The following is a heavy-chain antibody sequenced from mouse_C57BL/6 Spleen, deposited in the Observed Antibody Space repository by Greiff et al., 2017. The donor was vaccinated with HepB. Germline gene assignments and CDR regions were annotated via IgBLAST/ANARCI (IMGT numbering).Heavy chain of an antibody. D-gene: IGHD1-1*01. CDR1: GYTFTDYY. CDR2: IYPGSGNT. Sequence: VQLQQSGAELVRPGASVKLSCKASGYTFTDYYINWVKQRPGQGLEWIARIYPGSGNTYYNEKFKGKATLTAEKSSSTAYMQLSSLTSEDSAVYFCARTGDYGSSGGFAYWGQGTLVTVSA. CDR3: ARTGDYGSSGGFAY. J-gene: IGHJ3*01. V-gene: IGHV1-76*01.